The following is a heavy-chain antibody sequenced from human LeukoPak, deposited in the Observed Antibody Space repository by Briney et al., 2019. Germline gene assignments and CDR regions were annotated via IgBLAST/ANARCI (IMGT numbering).Heavy chain of an antibody. V-gene: IGHV1-18*01. J-gene: IGHJ5*02. CDR1: GYTLTSYG. D-gene: IGHD6-19*01. CDR2: ISAYNGNT. CDR3: AREDEFGIAVAGRLNWFDP. Sequence: ASVKVSCKASGYTLTSYGISWVRQAPGQGLEWMGWISAYNGNTNYAQKLQGRVTMTTDTSTSTAYMELRSLRSDDTAVYYCAREDEFGIAVAGRLNWFDPWGQGTLVTVSP.